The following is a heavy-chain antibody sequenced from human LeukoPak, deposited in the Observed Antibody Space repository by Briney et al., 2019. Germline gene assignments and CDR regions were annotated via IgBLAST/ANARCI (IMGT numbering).Heavy chain of an antibody. Sequence: GGSLRLSCAASGFTFSSYWMHWVRQVPGKGLVWVSRIDNDGSSTSYADSVKGRFTISRDNSKNTLYLQMNSLRTEDTAVYYCAKTGYSGSAYGTWYFDYWGQGTLVTVSS. CDR3: AKTGYSGSAYGTWYFDY. CDR1: GFTFSSYW. D-gene: IGHD5-12*01. CDR2: IDNDGSST. V-gene: IGHV3-74*01. J-gene: IGHJ4*02.